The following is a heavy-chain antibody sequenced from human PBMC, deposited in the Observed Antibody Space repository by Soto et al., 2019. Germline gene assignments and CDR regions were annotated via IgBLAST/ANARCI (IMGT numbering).Heavy chain of an antibody. CDR3: ARSVGYDAFDI. Sequence: PSETLSLTCTVSGGSISSYYWSWIRQPPGKGLEWIGYIYYSGSTNYNPSLKSRVTISVDTSKNQFSLKLSSVTAADTAVYYCARSVGYDAFDIWGQGTMVTVSS. D-gene: IGHD3-10*01. CDR1: GGSISSYY. J-gene: IGHJ3*02. V-gene: IGHV4-59*01. CDR2: IYYSGST.